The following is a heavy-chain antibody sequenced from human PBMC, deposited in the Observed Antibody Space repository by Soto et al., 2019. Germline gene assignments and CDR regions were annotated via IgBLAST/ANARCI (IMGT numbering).Heavy chain of an antibody. J-gene: IGHJ3*02. CDR2: IIPIFGTA. Sequence: SVKVSCKASGGTFSSYAISWVRQAPGQGLEWMGGIIPIFGTADYAQKFQGRVTITADESTSTAYMELSSLRSEDTAVYYCAREVRDGYKPSHDAFDIWGQGTMVTVSS. D-gene: IGHD5-12*01. CDR3: AREVRDGYKPSHDAFDI. CDR1: GGTFSSYA. V-gene: IGHV1-69*13.